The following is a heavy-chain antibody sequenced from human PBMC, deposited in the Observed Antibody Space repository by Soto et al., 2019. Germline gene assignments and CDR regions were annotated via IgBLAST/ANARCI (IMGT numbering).Heavy chain of an antibody. CDR3: TTDEPHYDFWSGYYPYYYYYGMDV. J-gene: IGHJ6*02. Sequence: LRLSCAASGFTFSNALMSWVRQAPGKGLEWVGRIKSKTDGGTTDYAAPVKGRFTISRDDSKNTLYLQMNSLKTEDTAVYYCTTDEPHYDFWSGYYPYYYYYGMDVWGQGTTVTVSS. CDR1: GFTFSNAL. V-gene: IGHV3-15*01. D-gene: IGHD3-3*01. CDR2: IKSKTDGGTT.